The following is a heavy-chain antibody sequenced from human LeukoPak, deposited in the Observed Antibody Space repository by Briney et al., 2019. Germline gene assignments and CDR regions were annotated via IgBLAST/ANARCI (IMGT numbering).Heavy chain of an antibody. CDR2: ISGSGGST. J-gene: IGHJ4*02. D-gene: IGHD6-19*01. Sequence: GGSLRLSCAASGFTFSSYAMSWVRQAPGKGLEWVSAISGSGGSTYYADSVKGRFTVSRDNSKNTLYLQMNSLRAEDTAVYYCARDSGMYSSGWYSPYFDYWGQGTLVTVPS. CDR1: GFTFSSYA. V-gene: IGHV3-23*01. CDR3: ARDSGMYSSGWYSPYFDY.